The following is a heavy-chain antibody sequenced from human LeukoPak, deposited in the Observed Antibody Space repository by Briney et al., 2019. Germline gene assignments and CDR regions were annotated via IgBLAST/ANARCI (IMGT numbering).Heavy chain of an antibody. V-gene: IGHV3-30-3*01. CDR2: ISYDGSNK. D-gene: IGHD3-3*01. CDR1: GFIFTTYA. CDR3: ARALRFVDY. J-gene: IGHJ4*02. Sequence: GGSLRLSCAASGFIFTTYAMHWVRQAPGKGLEWVAVISYDGSNKYYADSVKGRFTISRDNAKNSLYLQMNSLRAEDTAVYYCARALRFVDYWGQGTLVTVSS.